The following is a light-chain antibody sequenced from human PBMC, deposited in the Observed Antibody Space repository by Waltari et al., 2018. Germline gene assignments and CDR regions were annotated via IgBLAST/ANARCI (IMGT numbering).Light chain of an antibody. CDR1: SSNLGSNT. CDR2: SNN. V-gene: IGLV1-44*01. CDR3: AAWDDSLNGNWV. J-gene: IGLJ3*02. Sequence: QSVLTQPPSASGTPGQRVTISCSGSSSNLGSNTVNWYQQLPGTAPKLLIYSNNQRPSGVPDRFSGSKSGTSASLAISGLQSEDEADYYCAAWDDSLNGNWVFGGGTKLTVL.